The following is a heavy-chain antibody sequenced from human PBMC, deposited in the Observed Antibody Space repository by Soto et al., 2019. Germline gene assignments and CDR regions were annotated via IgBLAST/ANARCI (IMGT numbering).Heavy chain of an antibody. CDR1: GGSINNNHYY. CDR3: ATQGFYRMGV. V-gene: IGHV4-39*01. Sequence: SETLSLTCTVSGGSINNNHYYWGWVRQPPGKGLEWIGSISYSGTTYFNPSLKSRVVKSVDTSRNQFSLRLTSVTAADTAMFYCATQGFYRMGVWGRGTTVTVSS. CDR2: ISYSGTT. J-gene: IGHJ6*02.